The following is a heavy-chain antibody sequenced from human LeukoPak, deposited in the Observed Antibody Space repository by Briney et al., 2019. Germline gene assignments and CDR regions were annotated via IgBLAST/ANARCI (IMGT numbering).Heavy chain of an antibody. CDR1: GFTFSAYG. J-gene: IGHJ6*03. Sequence: GGSLRLSCAASGFTFSAYGMSWVRQSPRKGLGWVSGVSGADGTTYYADSVKGRFTISRDNSKSTLHLQMNNLRAEDTAVYYCAKHWSYCSTTSCFFNYYYYYMDVWGKGTTVTVSS. V-gene: IGHV3-23*01. CDR3: AKHWSYCSTTSCFFNYYYYYMDV. D-gene: IGHD2-2*01. CDR2: VSGADGTT.